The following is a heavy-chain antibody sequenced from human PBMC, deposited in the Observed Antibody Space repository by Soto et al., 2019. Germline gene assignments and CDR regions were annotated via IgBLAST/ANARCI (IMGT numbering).Heavy chain of an antibody. V-gene: IGHV1-69*06. CDR1: VGTFSSYA. CDR3: ARERYSSGWYYYGLDV. CDR2: IIPIFRKA. D-gene: IGHD6-19*01. J-gene: IGHJ6*02. Sequence: QVQLVQSGAEVKKPGSSVKVSCKASVGTFSSYAISWVRQAPGQGLEWMGGIIPIFRKANYAQKFQGRVTITADKSTSTANTELSSLRCEDTAVYYCARERYSSGWYYYGLDVWGQGTTVTVSS.